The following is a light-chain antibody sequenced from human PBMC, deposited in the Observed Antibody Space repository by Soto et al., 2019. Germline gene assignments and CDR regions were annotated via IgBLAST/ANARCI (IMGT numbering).Light chain of an antibody. Sequence: EIVLTQPPGTLSLYPGERATLSCRASQTVSGAYLAWYRQKPGQAPRLLIYDVSRRATGIPDRFSGSGSGTDFTLTVSRLEPEDFAVYYCQQYGASPETFGQGTKV. CDR2: DVS. CDR3: QQYGASPET. J-gene: IGKJ1*01. CDR1: QTVSGAY. V-gene: IGKV3-20*01.